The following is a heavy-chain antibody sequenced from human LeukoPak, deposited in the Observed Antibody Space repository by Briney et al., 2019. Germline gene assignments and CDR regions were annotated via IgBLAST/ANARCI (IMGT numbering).Heavy chain of an antibody. Sequence: SETLSLTCTVSGGSISSGGYYWSWIRQHPGKGLEWIGYIYYSGSTNYNPSLNSRVTISVDTSKNQFSLKLTSVTAADTAVYYCASTTTTYYSYFYYYMGVWGKGTTVTVSS. V-gene: IGHV4-61*08. CDR2: IYYSGST. J-gene: IGHJ6*03. CDR1: GGSISSGGYY. D-gene: IGHD4-17*01. CDR3: ASTTTTYYSYFYYYMGV.